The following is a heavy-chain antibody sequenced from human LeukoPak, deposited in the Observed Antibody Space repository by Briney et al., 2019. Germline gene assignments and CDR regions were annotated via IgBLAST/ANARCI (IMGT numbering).Heavy chain of an antibody. CDR1: GGSISSYY. CDR3: ARGGYYYDSSGYYSAFDI. D-gene: IGHD3-22*01. V-gene: IGHV4-4*07. J-gene: IGHJ3*02. Sequence: SETLSLTCTVSGGSISSYYWSWIRQPAGKGLEWIGRIYISGSTNYNPSLKSRVTMSVDTSKNQFSLKLSSVTAADTAVYYCARGGYYYDSSGYYSAFDIWGQGTMVTVSS. CDR2: IYISGST.